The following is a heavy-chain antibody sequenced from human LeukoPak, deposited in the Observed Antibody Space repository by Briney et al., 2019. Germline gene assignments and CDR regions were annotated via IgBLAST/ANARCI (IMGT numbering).Heavy chain of an antibody. D-gene: IGHD6-6*01. CDR3: AKAGSYSSPYYFDY. J-gene: IGHJ4*02. Sequence: GGSLRLSCAASGFTFDDYAMHWVRQAPGKGLEWVSGINWNSGRIAYADSVKGRFTISRDNAKNSLYLQMNSLRAEDMAFYYCAKAGSYSSPYYFDYWGQGTLVTVSS. CDR1: GFTFDDYA. V-gene: IGHV3-9*03. CDR2: INWNSGRI.